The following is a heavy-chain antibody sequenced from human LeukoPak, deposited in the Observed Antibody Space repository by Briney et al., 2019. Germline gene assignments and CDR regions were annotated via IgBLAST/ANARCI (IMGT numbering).Heavy chain of an antibody. D-gene: IGHD3-9*01. J-gene: IGHJ4*02. CDR2: ISGSGGAI. CDR1: GLIFRSYA. CDR3: AKDLYYDLLMGTFDH. Sequence: GGSLRLSCAASGLIFRSYAMSWVRQAPGKGLEWVSAISGSGGAIDYADSVKGRFTISRDNSKNTMDLQMNSLRAEDTAVYYCAKDLYYDLLMGTFDHWGQGTLVTVSS. V-gene: IGHV3-23*01.